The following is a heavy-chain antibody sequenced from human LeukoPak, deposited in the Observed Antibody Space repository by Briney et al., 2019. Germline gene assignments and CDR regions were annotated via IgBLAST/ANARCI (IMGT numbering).Heavy chain of an antibody. D-gene: IGHD2-2*01. Sequence: SETLSLTCTVSGGSISSSSYYWGWIRQPPGKGLEWIGGIYYSGSTYYNPSLKSRVTISVDTSKNQFSLKLSSVTAADTAVYYCARDWPAGYAVGPWGQGTLVTVSS. J-gene: IGHJ4*02. CDR2: IYYSGST. V-gene: IGHV4-39*07. CDR1: GGSISSSSYY. CDR3: ARDWPAGYAVGP.